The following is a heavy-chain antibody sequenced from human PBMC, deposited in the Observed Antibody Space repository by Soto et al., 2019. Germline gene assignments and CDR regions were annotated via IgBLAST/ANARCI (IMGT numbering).Heavy chain of an antibody. J-gene: IGHJ3*02. CDR3: VKHYTFHDVLNM. D-gene: IGHD3-10*01. CDR1: GFTFRTNV. Sequence: EVQLLESGGGLVQPGGSLRLSCVASGFTFRTNVMSWVRQTPGKGLAWVSAITSSGGSTYYADSVKGRFTISRDNSKNTLHLQMNSVRADDTAVYHCVKHYTFHDVLNMWGQVTMVTVSA. CDR2: ITSSGGST. V-gene: IGHV3-23*01.